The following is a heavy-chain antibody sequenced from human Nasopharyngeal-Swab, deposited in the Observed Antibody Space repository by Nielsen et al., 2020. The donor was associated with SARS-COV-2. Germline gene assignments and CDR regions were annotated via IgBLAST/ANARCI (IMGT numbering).Heavy chain of an antibody. D-gene: IGHD6-19*01. CDR3: ARHDSGWYQGCFDY. CDR1: GGSISSSSYY. Sequence: SETLSLTCTVSGGSISSSSYYWGWIRQPPGKGLDWIGSIYYSGSTYYNPSLKSRVTISVDTSKNQFSLKLSSVTAANTAVYYCARHDSGWYQGCFDYWGQGTLVTVSS. V-gene: IGHV4-39*01. J-gene: IGHJ4*02. CDR2: IYYSGST.